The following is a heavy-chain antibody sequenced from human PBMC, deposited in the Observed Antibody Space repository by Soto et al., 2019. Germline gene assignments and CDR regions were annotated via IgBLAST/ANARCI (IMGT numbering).Heavy chain of an antibody. J-gene: IGHJ4*02. CDR2: IYYTGNT. Sequence: SETLSLTCIVSGGSISGGDFYWSWIRQPPGKGLEWIGYIYYTGNTDYNSSLKSRIKISVDTSKNQFSLKLTSVTAADTGAYYCARGRRFTISWFFFDAWGQGTLVTVSS. CDR3: ARGRRFTISWFFFDA. CDR1: GGSISGGDFY. V-gene: IGHV4-30-4*01. D-gene: IGHD6-13*01.